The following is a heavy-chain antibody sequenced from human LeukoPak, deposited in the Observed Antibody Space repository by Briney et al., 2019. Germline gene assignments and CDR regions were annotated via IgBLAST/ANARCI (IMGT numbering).Heavy chain of an antibody. Sequence: ASVKVSCKASGYTFTAYYIHWVRQAPGQGLEWMGWINPNSGATNQAQNFQARVAMTRDTSISTAYMELSSLRSDDTAVYYCARVSGTTSFGNYWFDSWGRGTLVTVSS. CDR1: GYTFTAYY. CDR3: ARVSGTTSFGNYWFDS. J-gene: IGHJ5*01. CDR2: INPNSGAT. V-gene: IGHV1-2*02. D-gene: IGHD3-10*01.